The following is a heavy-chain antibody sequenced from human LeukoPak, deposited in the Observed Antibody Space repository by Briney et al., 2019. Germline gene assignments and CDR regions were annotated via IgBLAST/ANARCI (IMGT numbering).Heavy chain of an antibody. Sequence: GGSLRLSCAASAFTFSYYAMSWVRQAPGKGLEWVSAISGSGDGGSGGSTYYADSVKGRFTISRDNSKNTLYLQMNSLTAEDTAMYYCAKVIVVVVADPYYLDYWGQGTLVTVSS. D-gene: IGHD2-15*01. J-gene: IGHJ4*02. CDR3: AKVIVVVVADPYYLDY. V-gene: IGHV3-23*01. CDR2: ISGSGDGGSGGST. CDR1: AFTFSYYA.